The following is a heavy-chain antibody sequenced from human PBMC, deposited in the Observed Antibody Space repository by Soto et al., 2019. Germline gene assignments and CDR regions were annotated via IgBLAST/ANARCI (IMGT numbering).Heavy chain of an antibody. J-gene: IGHJ4*02. CDR1: GGSISGHS. CDR2: IYPSGST. Sequence: PSETLSLTCTVSGGSISGHSWIWIRQPAGRGLEWIGHIYPSGSTSYNPSLRSRVTMSLDTSKNQIFLNLTSVTAADTAVFCCVRGRSYSVYDFWGPGTPVTVSS. D-gene: IGHD5-12*01. CDR3: VRGRSYSVYDF. V-gene: IGHV4-4*07.